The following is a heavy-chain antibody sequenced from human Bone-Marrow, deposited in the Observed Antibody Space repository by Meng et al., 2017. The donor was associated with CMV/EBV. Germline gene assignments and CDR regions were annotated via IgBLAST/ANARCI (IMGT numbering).Heavy chain of an antibody. CDR2: MNPNSGNT. D-gene: IGHD2-2*01. CDR3: ARGAPVVPAATVLVFAKWYFDL. J-gene: IGHJ2*01. Sequence: ASVKVSCKASGYTFTSYDINWVRQATGQGLEWMGWMNPNSGNTGYAQKFQGRVTITRNTSISTAYMELSSLRSEDTAVYYCARGAPVVPAATVLVFAKWYFDLWGRGTLVTVSS. CDR1: GYTFTSYD. V-gene: IGHV1-8*03.